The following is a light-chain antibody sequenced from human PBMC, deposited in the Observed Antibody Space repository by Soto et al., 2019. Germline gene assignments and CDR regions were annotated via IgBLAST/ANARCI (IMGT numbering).Light chain of an antibody. J-gene: IGKJ2*01. CDR3: QQYGSSRT. Sequence: EIVLTQSPGTLSLSPGERATLSCRASQSVSSSYLAWCQQKPGQAPRLLIYGASSRATGIPDRFSGSGSGTDFTLTISGLEPEDFAVYYCQQYGSSRTFGQGTKVDIK. CDR2: GAS. V-gene: IGKV3-20*01. CDR1: QSVSSSY.